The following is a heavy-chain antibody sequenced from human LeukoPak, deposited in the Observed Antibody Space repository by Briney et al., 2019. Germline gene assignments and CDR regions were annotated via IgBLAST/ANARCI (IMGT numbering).Heavy chain of an antibody. Sequence: SETLSLTCTVSGGSVSSGSYYWIWIRQPPGKELEWIGYIYYSGNTNYNPSLKSRVTISVDTSKNQFSLKLSSVTAADTAVFYCARIVVVPAAMAHYYYYYGMDVWGQGTTVTVSS. CDR2: IYYSGNT. D-gene: IGHD2-2*01. J-gene: IGHJ6*02. CDR1: GGSVSSGSYY. V-gene: IGHV4-61*01. CDR3: ARIVVVPAAMAHYYYYYGMDV.